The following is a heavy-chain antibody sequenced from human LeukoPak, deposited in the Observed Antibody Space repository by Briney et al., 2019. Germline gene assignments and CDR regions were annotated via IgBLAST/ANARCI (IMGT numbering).Heavy chain of an antibody. V-gene: IGHV3-7*03. Sequence: GGSLRLSCAASVFTFSSYWMSWVRQAPGKGLEWVANIKQDGSEKYYVDSVKGRFTISRDNAKNSLYLQMNSLRAEDTAVYYCARDPPGLVTLDYWGQGTLVTVSS. CDR2: IKQDGSEK. CDR1: VFTFSSYW. J-gene: IGHJ4*02. D-gene: IGHD3/OR15-3a*01. CDR3: ARDPPGLVTLDY.